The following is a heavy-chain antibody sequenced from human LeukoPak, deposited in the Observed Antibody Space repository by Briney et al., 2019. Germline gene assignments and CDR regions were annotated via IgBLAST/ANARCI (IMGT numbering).Heavy chain of an antibody. Sequence: GGSLRLSCAASGFTFSSYAMSWVRQAPGKGLEWVSAISGSGGSTYYADSVKGRYTISRDNSKNTLYLQMNSLRAEDTAVYYCATLPPGIAAAGTFDYWGQGTLVTVSS. CDR1: GFTFSSYA. D-gene: IGHD6-13*01. CDR2: ISGSGGST. V-gene: IGHV3-23*01. J-gene: IGHJ4*02. CDR3: ATLPPGIAAAGTFDY.